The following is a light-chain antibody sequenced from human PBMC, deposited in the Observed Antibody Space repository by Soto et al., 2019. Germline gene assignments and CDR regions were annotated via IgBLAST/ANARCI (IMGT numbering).Light chain of an antibody. CDR1: QSVGTK. Sequence: IVMTQSPATPSVSPGERANLSCRASQSVGTKLAWYQQTPGQAPRLLIYGASNRATGVPARISGSVSGTEFTLTIASLQSEDFAVYYCQQYSSWLWTFGQGTKVDIK. CDR2: GAS. J-gene: IGKJ1*01. CDR3: QQYSSWLWT. V-gene: IGKV3-15*01.